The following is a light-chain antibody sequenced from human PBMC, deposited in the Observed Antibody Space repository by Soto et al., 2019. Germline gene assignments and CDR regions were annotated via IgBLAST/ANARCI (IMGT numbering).Light chain of an antibody. Sequence: EIVLTQSPATLSLSPGERATLSCRASQSVSSYLAWYQQKPGQAPRLLIYGASSRATGISDRFSGSGSGTDFILTISRLEPEDFTVYYCQQYGSSPSFGGGTKVDIK. CDR3: QQYGSSPS. V-gene: IGKV3-20*01. CDR2: GAS. J-gene: IGKJ4*01. CDR1: QSVSSY.